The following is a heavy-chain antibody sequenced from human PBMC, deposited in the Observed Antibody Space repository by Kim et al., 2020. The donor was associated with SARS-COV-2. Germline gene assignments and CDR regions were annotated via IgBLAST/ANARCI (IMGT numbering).Heavy chain of an antibody. CDR3: AREGYDSSGYVPMFWFDP. V-gene: IGHV1-3*01. Sequence: QGRVTITRDTSEGTAYMELSSLRSEDTAVYYCAREGYDSSGYVPMFWFDPWGQGTLVTVSS. D-gene: IGHD3-22*01. J-gene: IGHJ5*02.